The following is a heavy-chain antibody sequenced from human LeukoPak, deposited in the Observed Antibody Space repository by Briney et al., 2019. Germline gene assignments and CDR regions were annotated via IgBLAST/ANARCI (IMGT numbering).Heavy chain of an antibody. Sequence: GGSLRLSRAPSGFTFSTFDMHWVRQAPGKGLEWVAVMSYDGSTKYYADSVKGRFTISRDNSKNTLYLQMNSLRAEDTAVYYCAKGDRIVGAKRGMDVWGQGTTVTVSS. CDR2: MSYDGSTK. D-gene: IGHD1-26*01. CDR3: AKGDRIVGAKRGMDV. V-gene: IGHV3-30*18. J-gene: IGHJ6*02. CDR1: GFTFSTFD.